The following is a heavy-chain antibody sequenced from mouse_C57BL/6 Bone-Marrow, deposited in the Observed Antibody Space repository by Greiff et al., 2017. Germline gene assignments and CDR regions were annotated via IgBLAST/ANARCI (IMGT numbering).Heavy chain of an antibody. CDR1: GYTFTSYW. CDR3: SCSGYYYGSSFWYFDA. Sequence: QVQLQQPRAELVKPGASVKLCCKASGYTFTSYWMHRVKQRPGQGLEWIGMIHPNSGSTNYNEKFKSKATLTVDKSSSTAYMQLSSLTSEDSAVYYFSCSGYYYGSSFWYFDAWRTATTVTASS. CDR2: IHPNSGST. J-gene: IGHJ1*03. V-gene: IGHV1-64*01. D-gene: IGHD1-1*01.